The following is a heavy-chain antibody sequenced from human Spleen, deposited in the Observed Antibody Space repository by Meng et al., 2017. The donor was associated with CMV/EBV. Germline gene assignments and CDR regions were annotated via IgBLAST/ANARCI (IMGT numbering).Heavy chain of an antibody. CDR1: GFTFSTYS. J-gene: IGHJ4*02. V-gene: IGHV3-21*01. D-gene: IGHD6-13*01. CDR3: ARGQPSF. Sequence: GGSLRLSCTASGFTFSTYSMNWVRQAPGKGLECVSSISSSGSYLNYADSVKGRFTISRDNTKNSLYLQMNRLRAEDTAVYYCARGQPSFWGQGTLVTVSS. CDR2: ISSSGSYL.